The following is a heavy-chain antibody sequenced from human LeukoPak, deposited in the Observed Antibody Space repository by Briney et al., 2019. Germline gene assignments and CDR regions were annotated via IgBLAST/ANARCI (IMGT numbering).Heavy chain of an antibody. Sequence: ASVKVSCKASGYTSTGYYMHWVRQAPGQGLEWMGWINPNSGGTNYAQKFQGRVTTTRDTSISTAYMELSRLRSDDTAVYYCARGAPYYYDSSGYYWARYWGQGTLVTVSS. CDR2: INPNSGGT. CDR3: ARGAPYYYDSSGYYWARY. V-gene: IGHV1-2*02. D-gene: IGHD3-22*01. J-gene: IGHJ4*02. CDR1: GYTSTGYY.